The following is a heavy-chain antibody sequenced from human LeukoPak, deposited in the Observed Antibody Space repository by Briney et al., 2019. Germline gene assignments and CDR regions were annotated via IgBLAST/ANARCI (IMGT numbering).Heavy chain of an antibody. V-gene: IGHV4-59*01. J-gene: IGHJ4*02. CDR3: AAGVGLRLPAVDY. CDR2: IYYSGST. CDR1: GVSISSYY. Sequence: SETLSLTCTVSGVSISSYYWSWIRQPPGKGLEWIGYIYYSGSTNYNPSLKSRVTISVDTSKNQFSLKLSSVTAADTAVYYCAAGVGLRLPAVDYWGQGTLVTVSS. D-gene: IGHD5-12*01.